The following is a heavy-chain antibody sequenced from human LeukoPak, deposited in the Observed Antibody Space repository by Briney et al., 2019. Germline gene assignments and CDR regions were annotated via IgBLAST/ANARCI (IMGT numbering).Heavy chain of an antibody. CDR1: GFTVSNSY. CDR3: ARGYDYADL. D-gene: IGHD2-15*01. J-gene: IGHJ4*02. Sequence: GGSLRLSCAASGFTVSNSYMTWVRQAPGKGLERVSLIYSGGSTYHADSVKGRFTISRDNSQNTLFLQMNSIRAEATAVYYCARGYDYADLWGQGTLVTVSS. V-gene: IGHV3-66*01. CDR2: IYSGGST.